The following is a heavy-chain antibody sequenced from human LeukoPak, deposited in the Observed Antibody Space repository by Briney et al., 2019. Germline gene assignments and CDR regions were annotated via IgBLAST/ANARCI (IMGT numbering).Heavy chain of an antibody. CDR3: ARVSGLTNYYYYYMDV. CDR1: ELTFSSYW. CDR2: IKQDGSEK. J-gene: IGHJ6*03. Sequence: PGGSLRLSCAASELTFSSYWMSWVRQAPGKGLEWVANIKQDGSEKYYVDSEKGRFTISRDNAKNSLYLQMNSLRVEDTAMYYCARVSGLTNYYYYYMDVWGKGTTVTISS. D-gene: IGHD6-19*01. V-gene: IGHV3-7*01.